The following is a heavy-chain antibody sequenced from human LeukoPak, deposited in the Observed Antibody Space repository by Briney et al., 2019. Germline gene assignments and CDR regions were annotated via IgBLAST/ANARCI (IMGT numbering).Heavy chain of an antibody. J-gene: IGHJ4*02. CDR2: IKSKTDGGTT. CDR1: GFTFSNAW. Sequence: GGSLRLSCAASGFTFSNAWMSWVRQAPGKGLEWVGRIKSKTDGGTTDYAAPVKGRFTISRDDSKNTLYLQMNSLKTEDTAVYYCTATAIKGYCSGGSCYSLDYWGQGTLVTVSS. CDR3: TATAIKGYCSGGSCYSLDY. D-gene: IGHD2-15*01. V-gene: IGHV3-15*01.